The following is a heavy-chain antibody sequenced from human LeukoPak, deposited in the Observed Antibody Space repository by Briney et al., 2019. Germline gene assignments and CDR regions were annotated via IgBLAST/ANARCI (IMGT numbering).Heavy chain of an antibody. D-gene: IGHD3-10*01. CDR2: IKQDGSEK. CDR3: AREIGSTYYGSGSSDY. Sequence: GGSLRLSCAASGFTFSSYWMSWVRQAPGKGLEWVANIKQDGSEKYYVDSVKGRFTISRDNAKNSLYLQMNSLRAEDTAVYYCAREIGSTYYGSGSSDYWGQGTLVTVSS. CDR1: GFTFSSYW. J-gene: IGHJ4*02. V-gene: IGHV3-7*01.